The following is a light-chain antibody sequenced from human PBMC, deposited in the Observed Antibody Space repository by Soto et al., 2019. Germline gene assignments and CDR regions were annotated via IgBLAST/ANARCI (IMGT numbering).Light chain of an antibody. CDR1: QSVSSY. V-gene: IGKV3-11*01. CDR3: QQRSNWPIT. Sequence: EIFFTQSPATLSLSPAERATLXCXASQSVSSYLAWYQQKPGQAPRLLIYDASNRATGIPARFSGSGSGTDFTLTISSLEPEDFAVYYCQQRSNWPITFGQGTRLAI. J-gene: IGKJ5*01. CDR2: DAS.